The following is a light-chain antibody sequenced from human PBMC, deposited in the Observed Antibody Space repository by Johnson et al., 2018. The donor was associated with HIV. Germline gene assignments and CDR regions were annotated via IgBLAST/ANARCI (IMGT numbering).Light chain of an antibody. V-gene: IGLV1-51*01. CDR1: NSNIGNNY. Sequence: QAVLTQPPSVSAAPGQKVTISCSGSNSNIGNNYVSWYQQVPGTAPKLLIYDNNKRHSGIPDRFSGSKSGTSATLGITGLQTGDEADYYCGTGDSSLSSFYVFGTGTKVTVL. J-gene: IGLJ1*01. CDR3: GTGDSSLSSFYV. CDR2: DNN.